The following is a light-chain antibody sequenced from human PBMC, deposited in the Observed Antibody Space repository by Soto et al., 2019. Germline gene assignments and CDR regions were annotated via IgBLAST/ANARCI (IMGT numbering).Light chain of an antibody. J-gene: IGKJ4*01. CDR1: QSVSSN. CDR3: QQYNNWPS. Sequence: EILMTQSPATLSVSPGERATLSCRASQSVSSNLAWYQQKPGQAPRLLIYGASTRATGIPARFSGSASRTEFTLSISSLQSEDFSVYDCQQYNNWPSFGGGTKLEIK. V-gene: IGKV3-15*01. CDR2: GAS.